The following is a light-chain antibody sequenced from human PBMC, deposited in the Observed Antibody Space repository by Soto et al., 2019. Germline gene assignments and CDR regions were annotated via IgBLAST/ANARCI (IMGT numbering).Light chain of an antibody. V-gene: IGLV2-14*01. J-gene: IGLJ3*02. CDR3: NSYATSSARV. CDR2: EVN. Sequence: QSALTQPASVSGSPGQSITISCTGTSNDVGAFNYVSWYQQHPGKAPKLIIYEVNNRPSGVSNRFSGSKSGNTASLTISGLQAEDEADYYCNSYATSSARVFGGGTKLTVL. CDR1: SNDVGAFNY.